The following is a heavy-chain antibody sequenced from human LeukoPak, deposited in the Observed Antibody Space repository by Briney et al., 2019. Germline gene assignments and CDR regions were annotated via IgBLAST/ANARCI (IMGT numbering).Heavy chain of an antibody. D-gene: IGHD2-21*01. J-gene: IGHJ6*02. Sequence: QPGGSLRLSCAASGFTLSSYWMSWVRQAPGKGLEWVANIKQDGSEKYYVDSVKGRFTISRDNAKNSLYLQMNSLRAEDTAAYYCARDPGAGTIGIAYYYYGMDVWGQGTTVTVSS. CDR2: IKQDGSEK. CDR3: ARDPGAGTIGIAYYYYGMDV. V-gene: IGHV3-7*01. CDR1: GFTLSSYW.